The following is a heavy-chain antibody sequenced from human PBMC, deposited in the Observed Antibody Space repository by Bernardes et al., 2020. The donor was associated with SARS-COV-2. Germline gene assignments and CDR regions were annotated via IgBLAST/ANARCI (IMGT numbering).Heavy chain of an antibody. CDR2: INSSGSTI. CDR3: ARDLAAAASSYYYYGMDV. CDR1: GFTFSDYY. J-gene: IGHJ6*02. Sequence: GGSLRLSCAASGFTFSDYYMSWIRQAPGKGLEWVSYINSSGSTIYYADSVKGRFTISRDNAKNSLYLQMNSLRAEDTAVYYCARDLAAAASSYYYYGMDVWGQGTTVTVSS. V-gene: IGHV3-11*01. D-gene: IGHD6-13*01.